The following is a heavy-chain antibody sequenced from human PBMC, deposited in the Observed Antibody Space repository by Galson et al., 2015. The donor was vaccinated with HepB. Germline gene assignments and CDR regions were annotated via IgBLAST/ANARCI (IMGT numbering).Heavy chain of an antibody. Sequence: SLRLSCAASGFTFSYHGMNWVRQAPGKGLEWVSSISPTNSYIYYADSVKGRFTISRDNAKNSLYLQMNSLRAEDTAVYYCARASRTGDWDFDSWGQGTLVTVSS. D-gene: IGHD7-27*01. CDR3: ARASRTGDWDFDS. J-gene: IGHJ4*02. CDR2: ISPTNSYI. V-gene: IGHV3-21*01. CDR1: GFTFSYHG.